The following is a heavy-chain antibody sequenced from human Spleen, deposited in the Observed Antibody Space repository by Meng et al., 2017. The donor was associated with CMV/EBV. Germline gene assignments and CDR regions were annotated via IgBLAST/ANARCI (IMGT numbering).Heavy chain of an antibody. CDR3: ARLFCTRTSCPDF. J-gene: IGHJ4*02. Sequence: CKASEYTFTKYTINWVRPAPGQGLEWMGWINTNTGNPTYAQDFTGRFVFSLDTSVSTAYLQINNLKAEDTAVYYCARLFCTRTSCPDFWGQGTLVTVSS. V-gene: IGHV7-4-1*02. CDR2: INTNTGNP. CDR1: EYTFTKYT. D-gene: IGHD2-2*01.